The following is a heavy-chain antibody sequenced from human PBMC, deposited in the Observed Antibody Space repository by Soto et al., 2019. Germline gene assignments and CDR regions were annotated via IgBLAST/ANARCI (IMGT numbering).Heavy chain of an antibody. J-gene: IGHJ4*02. CDR3: ANSGTFAARHFIY. CDR2: ISGSGGST. CDR1: GFTFSSYI. D-gene: IGHD6-6*01. V-gene: IGHV3-23*01. Sequence: GGSLSLSCAASGFTFSSYIMSWGRQAPGKGLELVSAISGSGGSTYYADSVKGRFTISRDNSKNTLYLQMNSLRAEDTAVYYCANSGTFAARHFIYWGQGTLVTVSS.